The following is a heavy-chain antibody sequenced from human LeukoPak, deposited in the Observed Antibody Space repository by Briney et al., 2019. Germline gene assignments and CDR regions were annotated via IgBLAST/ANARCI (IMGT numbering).Heavy chain of an antibody. CDR1: GFTFSSYG. D-gene: IGHD3-10*01. CDR3: AKVSSGWFGELLTWYFDY. Sequence: GRSLRLSCAASGFTFSSYGMHWVRQAPGKGLEWVAVISYDGSNKYYADSVKGRFTISRDNSKNTLYLQMNSLRAEDTAVYYCAKVSSGWFGELLTWYFDYWGQGTLVTVSS. J-gene: IGHJ4*02. V-gene: IGHV3-30*18. CDR2: ISYDGSNK.